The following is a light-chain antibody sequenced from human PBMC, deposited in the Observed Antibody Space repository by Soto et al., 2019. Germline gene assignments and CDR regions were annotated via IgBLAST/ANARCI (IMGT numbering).Light chain of an antibody. J-gene: IGKJ4*01. CDR1: QGIRNG. CDR3: LQHNNYPLS. Sequence: DIQMTQSPSSLSASLGDRVTITCRASQGIRNGLGWYQQKPGKAPKRLIYAASTLQSGVPSRFSGSGSGTEFTLTISXLQPEDFATYYCLQHNNYPLSFGGGTKVDIK. CDR2: AAS. V-gene: IGKV1-17*01.